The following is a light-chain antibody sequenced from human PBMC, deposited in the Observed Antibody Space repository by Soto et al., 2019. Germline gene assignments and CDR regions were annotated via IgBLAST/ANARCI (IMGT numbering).Light chain of an antibody. Sequence: QSALTQPASVSESPGQSITISCTGTSSDIGGYNYVSWYQQNPGKAPKLMIYNVSNRPSGVSNRFSASKSGNTASLTISGLQAEDEADYYCSSYTSSTPLIFGGGTKLTVL. CDR3: SSYTSSTPLI. V-gene: IGLV2-14*01. CDR2: NVS. J-gene: IGLJ2*01. CDR1: SSDIGGYNY.